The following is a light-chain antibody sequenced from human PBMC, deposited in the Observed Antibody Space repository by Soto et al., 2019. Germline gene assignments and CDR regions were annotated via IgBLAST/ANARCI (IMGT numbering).Light chain of an antibody. V-gene: IGKV3-15*01. CDR1: QSVNSK. J-gene: IGKJ5*01. CDR2: GAS. Sequence: EALMTQSPSTLAVSPGERATLSCRASQSVNSKLAWYQQKLGQAPRVLIYGASTRATGIPDRFSGSGSGTEFTLTISSLQYDDFAVHYCQQYNNWHPITFGQGTRLEIK. CDR3: QQYNNWHPIT.